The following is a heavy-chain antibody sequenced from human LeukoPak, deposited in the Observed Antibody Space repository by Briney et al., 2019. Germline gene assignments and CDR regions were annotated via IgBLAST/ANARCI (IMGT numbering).Heavy chain of an antibody. D-gene: IGHD1-26*01. CDR2: ISNNGDST. CDR1: GFTFSTYA. V-gene: IGHV3-64*01. CDR3: AKTRWETYAVRAFDI. J-gene: IGHJ3*02. Sequence: GGSLRLSRAASGFTFSTYAMHWVRQAPGKGLEYVSTISNNGDSTFYANSVKGRFTISRDNSKNTLYLQMNSLRAEDTAVYYCAKTRWETYAVRAFDIWGQGTMVTVSS.